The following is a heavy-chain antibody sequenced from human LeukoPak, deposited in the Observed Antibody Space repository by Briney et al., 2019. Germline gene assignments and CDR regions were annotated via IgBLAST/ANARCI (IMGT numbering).Heavy chain of an antibody. V-gene: IGHV3-74*01. D-gene: IGHD6-13*01. J-gene: IGHJ4*02. Sequence: GGSLRLSCAASGFSFSTYWMHWVRQAPGKGLVWVSRINSDGSSTTHADSVKGGFTVSRDNAKNTLYLQMNSLRAEDTAVYYCARGETRASSNSDYWGQGTLVTVSS. CDR1: GFSFSTYW. CDR3: ARGETRASSNSDY. CDR2: INSDGSST.